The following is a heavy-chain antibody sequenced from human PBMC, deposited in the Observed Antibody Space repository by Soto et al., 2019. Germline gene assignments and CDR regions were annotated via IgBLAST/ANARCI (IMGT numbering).Heavy chain of an antibody. CDR3: ARVLSGSWSGYPFDY. Sequence: ASVKVSCKASGYTFTGYYVHWVRQAPGQGLEWMGWISPNSGDTNYAQKFQGRVTMTRDTSISTAYMELSRLRSDDTAVYYCARVLSGSWSGYPFDYWGQGTLVTVSS. CDR1: GYTFTGYY. V-gene: IGHV1-2*02. CDR2: ISPNSGDT. D-gene: IGHD3-3*01. J-gene: IGHJ4*02.